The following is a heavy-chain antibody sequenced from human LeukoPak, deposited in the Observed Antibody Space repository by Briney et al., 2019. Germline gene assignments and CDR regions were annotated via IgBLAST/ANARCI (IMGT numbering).Heavy chain of an antibody. D-gene: IGHD6-19*01. CDR2: INPSGGST. V-gene: IGHV1-46*01. Sequence: GASVKVSCKASGYTFTSYYMHWVRQAPGQGLEWMGIINPSGGSTSYAQKFQGRVTMTRDMSTSTVYMELSSLRSEDTAVYYCARGIAVAGPDLHHASFDYWGQGTLVTVSS. CDR3: ARGIAVAGPDLHHASFDY. J-gene: IGHJ4*02. CDR1: GYTFTSYY.